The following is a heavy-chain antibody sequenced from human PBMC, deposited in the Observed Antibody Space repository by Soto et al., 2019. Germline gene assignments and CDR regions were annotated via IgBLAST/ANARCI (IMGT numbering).Heavy chain of an antibody. CDR2: IYYSGST. V-gene: IGHV4-39*01. CDR1: GGSITRSSYY. CDR3: ARPGLGLSYFDY. J-gene: IGHJ4*02. Sequence: TLPRRATVSGGSITRSSYYWCSIRQPPGKGLEWIGSIYYSGSTYYNPSLKSRVTISVDTSKNQFSLKLSSVTAADTAVYYCARPGLGLSYFDYWGQGTLVTVSS. D-gene: IGHD3-22*01.